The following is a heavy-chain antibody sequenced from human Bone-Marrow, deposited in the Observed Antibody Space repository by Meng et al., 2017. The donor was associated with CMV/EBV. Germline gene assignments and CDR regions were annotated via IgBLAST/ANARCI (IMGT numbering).Heavy chain of an antibody. Sequence: SETRSLTCTVPGGSISSYYWSWIRQPPGKGLEGIGYIYYSGSTNYTPSLKSRVTISVDTSKNQFSLKLSSVTAADTAVDYCARGGSHTYYDFWSGSNWFDPWGQGTLVTVSS. V-gene: IGHV4-59*01. J-gene: IGHJ5*02. CDR1: GGSISSYY. CDR3: ARGGSHTYYDFWSGSNWFDP. D-gene: IGHD3-3*01. CDR2: IYYSGST.